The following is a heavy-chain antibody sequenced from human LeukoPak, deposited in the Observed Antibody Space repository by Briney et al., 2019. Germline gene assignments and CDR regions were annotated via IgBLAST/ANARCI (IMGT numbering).Heavy chain of an antibody. CDR2: IYNSGRT. J-gene: IGHJ6*03. V-gene: IGHV4-30-4*07. CDR3: ARALRDYYDSSGYYYASYYYYYMDV. Sequence: PSETLSLTCAVSGGSISSDGYSWSWIRQPPGKGLEWIGYIYNSGRTYYNPSLKSRVTISVDTSKNQFSLKVSSVTAADTAVYYCARALRDYYDSSGYYYASYYYYYMDVWGKGTTVTVSS. CDR1: GGSISSDGYS. D-gene: IGHD3-22*01.